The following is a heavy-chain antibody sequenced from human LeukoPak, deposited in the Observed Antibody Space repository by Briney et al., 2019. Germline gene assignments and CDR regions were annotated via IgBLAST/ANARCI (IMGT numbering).Heavy chain of an antibody. D-gene: IGHD5-24*01. CDR3: ARAGVMATNHFDL. CDR2: IGPGGDDA. J-gene: IGHJ2*01. V-gene: IGHV1-46*01. Sequence: ASVKVSCKASGYTFTGYYIHWVRQTPGQGFEWMGIIGPGGDDATYAQKFQGRVTMTREMSTSTFYMELNILRSDDTAVYYCARAGVMATNHFDLWGRGTLVTVSS. CDR1: GYTFTGYY.